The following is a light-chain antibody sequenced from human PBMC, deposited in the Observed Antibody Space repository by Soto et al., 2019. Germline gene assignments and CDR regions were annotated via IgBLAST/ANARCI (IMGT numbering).Light chain of an antibody. V-gene: IGKV1-5*03. CDR1: QSISSW. CDR2: KAS. Sequence: DSQMTQSPSTLSASVGDRVTITCRASQSISSWLAWYQQKPGKAPNLLIYKASSLESGVPSRFSGSGSGTEFTLTISSLQPDDFATCYCQQYESYSVTFGQGTRLEIK. CDR3: QQYESYSVT. J-gene: IGKJ5*01.